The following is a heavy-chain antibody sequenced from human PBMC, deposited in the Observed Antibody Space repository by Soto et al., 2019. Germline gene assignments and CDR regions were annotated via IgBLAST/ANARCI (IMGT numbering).Heavy chain of an antibody. CDR3: ARVKERTVWSGYFDY. D-gene: IGHD3-16*01. CDR2: INAGNGNT. V-gene: IGHV1-3*01. CDR1: GYTFTSYA. J-gene: IGHJ4*02. Sequence: ASVKISCKASGYTFTSYAMHWVRQAPGQRLEWMGWINAGNGNTKYSQKFQGRVTITRDTSASTAYMELSSLRSEDTAVYYCARVKERTVWSGYFDYWGQGTLVTVSS.